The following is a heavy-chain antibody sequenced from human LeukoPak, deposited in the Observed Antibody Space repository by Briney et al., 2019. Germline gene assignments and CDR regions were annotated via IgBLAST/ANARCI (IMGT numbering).Heavy chain of an antibody. J-gene: IGHJ4*02. CDR1: GFTVSNTF. D-gene: IGHD3-3*01. Sequence: GGSLRLSCAASGFTVSNTFMSWVRQAPGKGLEWVSVIYSVGTTYYADSVKGRFTISRDNSKNTLYLQMNSLRAEDTAVYYCAKYPWNWSGYYTENDYFDYWGQGTLVTVSS. CDR2: IYSVGTT. V-gene: IGHV3-53*01. CDR3: AKYPWNWSGYYTENDYFDY.